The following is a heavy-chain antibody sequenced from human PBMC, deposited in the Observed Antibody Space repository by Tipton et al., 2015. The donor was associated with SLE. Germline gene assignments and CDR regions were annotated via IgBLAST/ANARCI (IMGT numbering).Heavy chain of an antibody. V-gene: IGHV4-4*02. D-gene: IGHD1-1*01. Sequence: TLSLTCAVSGGSISSSNWWSWVRQPPGKGLEWIGYMYYSGSTTYNPSLKRRVTISVDTSKNQFSLKLSSVTAADTAVYYCARGDPQGLEPFDYWGQGTLVTVSS. CDR3: ARGDPQGLEPFDY. CDR2: MYYSGST. CDR1: GGSISSSNW. J-gene: IGHJ4*02.